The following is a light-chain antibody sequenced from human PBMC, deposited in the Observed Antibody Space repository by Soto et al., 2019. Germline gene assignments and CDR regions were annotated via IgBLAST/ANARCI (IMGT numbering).Light chain of an antibody. J-gene: IGKJ1*01. Sequence: IVLTQSPGTLSLSPGERATLSCWASQSVSSNYLAWYQQKPGQAPRLLIYGASSRATGISARFSGSGSGTDFTLTISRREPEDFAVYYCQHYGSSPRGTFGQGTKVEI. V-gene: IGKV3-20*01. CDR1: QSVSSNY. CDR2: GAS. CDR3: QHYGSSPRGT.